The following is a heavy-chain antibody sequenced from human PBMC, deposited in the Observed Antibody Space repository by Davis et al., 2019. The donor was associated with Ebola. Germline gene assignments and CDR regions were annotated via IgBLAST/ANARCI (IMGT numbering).Heavy chain of an antibody. V-gene: IGHV4-59*01. J-gene: IGHJ4*02. CDR3: ARENTLGWYVY. CDR1: GGYISGYY. Sequence: MPSETLSLTCTVSGGYISGYYWSWIRQPPGKGLEWIGNLYHGGGTNYSPSLKSRLTISVDTSKNQFSLKLSSVTAADTAVYYCARENTLGWYVYWGQGTLVTVSS. D-gene: IGHD6-19*01. CDR2: LYHGGGT.